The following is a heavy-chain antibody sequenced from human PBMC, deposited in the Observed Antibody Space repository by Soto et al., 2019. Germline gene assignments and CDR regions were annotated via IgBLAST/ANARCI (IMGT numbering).Heavy chain of an antibody. J-gene: IGHJ3*02. Sequence: ASGKVCCKASGYTFTSYAMHWVRQAPGQRLEWMGWINAGNGNTKYSQKFQGRVTITRDTSASTAYMELSSLRSEDTAVYYCARGRITIFGVVISRDAFDIWGQGTMVTVSS. V-gene: IGHV1-3*01. CDR1: GYTFTSYA. CDR2: INAGNGNT. D-gene: IGHD3-3*01. CDR3: ARGRITIFGVVISRDAFDI.